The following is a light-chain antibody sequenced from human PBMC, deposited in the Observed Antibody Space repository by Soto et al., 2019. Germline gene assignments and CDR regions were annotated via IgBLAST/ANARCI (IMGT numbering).Light chain of an antibody. CDR3: KNYDSRPRIT. CDR2: GAS. Sequence: EVVLTQSPGTLSLSPGERATLSCRASQTVSSNHLIWYQQKPGQAPTLLIYGASSRATGIPDRFSGSASGTAFTLTIRKREPEDLAVYYCKNYDSRPRITLGQGTRLKIK. CDR1: QTVSSNH. V-gene: IGKV3-20*01. J-gene: IGKJ5*01.